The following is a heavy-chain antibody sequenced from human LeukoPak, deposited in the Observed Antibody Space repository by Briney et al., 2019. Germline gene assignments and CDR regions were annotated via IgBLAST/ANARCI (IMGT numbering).Heavy chain of an antibody. J-gene: IGHJ6*02. D-gene: IGHD1-7*01. CDR1: GGSFSGYY. CDR3: ARKTDWNLYYYYGMDV. Sequence: PSETLSLTCAVYGGSFSGYYWSWIRQPPGKGLEWIGEINHSGSTNYNPSLKSRVTISVDASKNQFSLKLSSVIAADTAVYYCARKTDWNLYYYYGMDVWGQGTTVTVSS. V-gene: IGHV4-34*01. CDR2: INHSGST.